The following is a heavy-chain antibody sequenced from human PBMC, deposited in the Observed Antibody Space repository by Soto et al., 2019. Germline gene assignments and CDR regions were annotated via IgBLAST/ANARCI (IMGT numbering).Heavy chain of an antibody. Sequence: GGSLRLSCAASGVRLRTYMMNLSRQAPGKGLEWVSYISSSSTYIYYADSVKGRFTISRDNAKNSLYLQMNSLRAEDTAVYYCLIAVAGSFAPDYWGQGTLVTVSS. J-gene: IGHJ4*01. CDR1: GVRLRTYM. D-gene: IGHD6-19*01. CDR2: ISSSSTYI. V-gene: IGHV3-21*01. CDR3: LIAVAGSFAPDY.